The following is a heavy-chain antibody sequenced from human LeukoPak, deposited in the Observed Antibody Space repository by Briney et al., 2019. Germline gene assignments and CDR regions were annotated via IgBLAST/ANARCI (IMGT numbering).Heavy chain of an antibody. D-gene: IGHD2/OR15-2a*01. CDR1: GDTFTSHY. J-gene: IGHJ4*02. CDR2: IGPHSSAT. V-gene: IGHV1-2*02. Sequence: ASVKVSCKASGDTFTSHYIHWVRQAPGQGLEWMGYIGPHSSATSSPQKFQGRVTMTRDTSMSTAYMELTRLTSDDTAVYYCAREGNGLLSKDFDYWGQGTLVTVSS. CDR3: AREGNGLLSKDFDY.